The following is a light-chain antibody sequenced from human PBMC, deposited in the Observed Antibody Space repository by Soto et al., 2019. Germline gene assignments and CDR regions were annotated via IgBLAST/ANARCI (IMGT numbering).Light chain of an antibody. CDR3: CSYAGSYTFV. V-gene: IGLV2-11*01. CDR1: SSDVGGYDY. CDR2: DVS. Sequence: QSALTQPRSVSGSPGQSATISCAGTSSDVGGYDYVSWYQQHPGKAPQLIIYDVSERPSGVPERFSGSKSGNTASLTISGLQAEDEADYYCCSYAGSYTFVFGGGTKLTVL. J-gene: IGLJ2*01.